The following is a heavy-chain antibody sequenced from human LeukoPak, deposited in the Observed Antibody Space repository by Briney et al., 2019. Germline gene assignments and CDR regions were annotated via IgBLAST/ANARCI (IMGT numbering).Heavy chain of an antibody. CDR2: IFYSGGST. CDR3: ARRNTADASIDF. CDR1: GGSIIGHW. V-gene: IGHV4-59*08. D-gene: IGHD2/OR15-2a*01. J-gene: IGHJ4*02. Sequence: PSETLSLTCTVSGGSIIGHWWSWIRQPPRKGLEWIGDIFYSGGSTNYNPSLKSRLTMSLDTSKNQFSLKLTSVTAADTAMYYCARRNTADASIDFWGQGTLVTASS.